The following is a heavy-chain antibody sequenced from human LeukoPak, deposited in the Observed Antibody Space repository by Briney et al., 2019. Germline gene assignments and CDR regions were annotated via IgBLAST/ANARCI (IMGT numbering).Heavy chain of an antibody. CDR3: ARARYDSSGYYYGY. J-gene: IGHJ4*02. D-gene: IGHD3-22*01. Sequence: GSLRLSCAASGFSFSDYYWSWIRQPPGKGLEWIGEINHSGSTNYNPSLKSRVTISVDTSKNQFSLKLSSVTAADTAVYYCARARYDSSGYYYGYWGQGTLVTVSS. V-gene: IGHV4-34*01. CDR2: INHSGST. CDR1: GFSFSDYY.